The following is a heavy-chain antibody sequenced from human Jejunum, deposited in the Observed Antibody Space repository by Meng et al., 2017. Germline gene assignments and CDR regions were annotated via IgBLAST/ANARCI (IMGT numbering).Heavy chain of an antibody. V-gene: IGHV4-34*01. CDR1: GGSFSAYF. D-gene: IGHD3-10*01. CDR2: MSYSGST. J-gene: IGHJ5*02. CDR3: ARDEWFGRYWGVWFDP. Sequence: SETLSLTCTVYGGSFSAYFWTWIRQPPGKGLEWIGTMSYSGSTYFNPSLKSRITISTDTSKNQFSLKLNSVTAADTAVYYCARDEWFGRYWGVWFDPWGQGTLVTVSS.